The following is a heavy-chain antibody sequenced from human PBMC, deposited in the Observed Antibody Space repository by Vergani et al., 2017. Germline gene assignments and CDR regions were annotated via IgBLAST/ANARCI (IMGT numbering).Heavy chain of an antibody. V-gene: IGHV4-39*02. Sequence: QLQLQESGPGLVKPSETLSLTCTVSGDSISSTNYYWAWIRQPPGKGMEWIGNIYYSGSTLYNPSLKSRVTMSVDTSKKQLSLKLVSVTAADTAVFYCARETGRYGGYLDYWGQGTLVTVSS. CDR1: GDSISSTNYY. J-gene: IGHJ4*02. D-gene: IGHD4/OR15-4a*01. CDR2: IYYSGST. CDR3: ARETGRYGGYLDY.